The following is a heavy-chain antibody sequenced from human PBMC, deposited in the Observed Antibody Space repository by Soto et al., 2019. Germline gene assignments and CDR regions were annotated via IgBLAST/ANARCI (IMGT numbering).Heavy chain of an antibody. Sequence: QVQLVQSGAEVKKPGSSVKVSCKASGGTFSSYAISWVRQAPGQGLEWMGGIIPVFGTGIYAQKFQCRVTITADKYTNTADTRLISLMSEDTAVYFCARVGGTGGYTYGLDYWWQGTLVTGSS. D-gene: IGHD5-18*01. V-gene: IGHV1-69*06. CDR3: ARVGGTGGYTYGLDY. CDR2: IIPVFGTG. CDR1: GGTFSSYA. J-gene: IGHJ4*02.